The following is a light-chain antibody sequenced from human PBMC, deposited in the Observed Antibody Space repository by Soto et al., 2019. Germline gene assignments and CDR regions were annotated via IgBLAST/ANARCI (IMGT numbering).Light chain of an antibody. CDR1: QSISGR. Sequence: DIQMTQSPSTLSASVGDRVTITCRASQSISGRLAWYQQKPGKAPKLLIFDPSSLESGVPSRFSGSGSGTEFTLTITGLQPDDIGTYYCQQYNSYSTFGGGTKVEIK. J-gene: IGKJ4*01. CDR3: QQYNSYST. V-gene: IGKV1-5*01. CDR2: DPS.